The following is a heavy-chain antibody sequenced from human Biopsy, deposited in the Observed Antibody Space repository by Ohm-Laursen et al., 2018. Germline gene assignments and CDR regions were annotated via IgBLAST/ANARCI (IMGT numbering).Heavy chain of an antibody. CDR1: GGSIGSFF. CDR2: IYYSGST. CDR3: ARGTGRYYVYGAFDI. D-gene: IGHD1-26*01. J-gene: IGHJ3*02. V-gene: IGHV4-59*12. Sequence: GTLSLTCTVSGGSIGSFFWSWIRQPPGKGLEWIGYIYYSGSTNYNPSLRSRVTISVDRSKNQFSLELGSVTAADTAVYYCARGTGRYYVYGAFDIWGQGTVVTVSS.